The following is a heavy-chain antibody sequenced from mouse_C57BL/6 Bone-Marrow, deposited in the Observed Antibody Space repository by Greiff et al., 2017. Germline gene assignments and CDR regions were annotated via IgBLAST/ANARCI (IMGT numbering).Heavy chain of an antibody. Sequence: VQLQESGAELAKPGASVKLSCKASGYTFTSYWMHWVKQRPGQGLEWIGDINPSSGYTKYNQKFKDKATLTADKSSSTAYMQLSSLTYEDSAVYYCAGPPYYSNYPAWFAYWGQGTLVTVSA. V-gene: IGHV1-7*01. CDR1: GYTFTSYW. CDR3: AGPPYYSNYPAWFAY. D-gene: IGHD2-5*01. CDR2: INPSSGYT. J-gene: IGHJ3*01.